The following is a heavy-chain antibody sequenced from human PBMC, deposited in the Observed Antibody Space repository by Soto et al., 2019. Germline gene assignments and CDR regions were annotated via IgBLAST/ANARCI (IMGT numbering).Heavy chain of an antibody. D-gene: IGHD5-12*01. CDR1: GYTFIRYG. Sequence: QVQLVQSGAEVKKPGASVKVSCKASGYTFIRYGISWVRQAPGQGLEWMGWISPYNANTKYAQKLQGRVTMTRDTAPSPPYMELRRLRSDGTAVLCCARGPLEVATTDVGWFDPWGQGTLVTVSS. J-gene: IGHJ5*02. CDR2: ISPYNANT. V-gene: IGHV1-18*01. CDR3: ARGPLEVATTDVGWFDP.